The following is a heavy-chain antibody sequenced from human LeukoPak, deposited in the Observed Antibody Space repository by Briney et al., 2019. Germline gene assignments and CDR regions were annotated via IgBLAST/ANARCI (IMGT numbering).Heavy chain of an antibody. Sequence: GGSLRLSCAASGFTFSSYEMNWVRQAPGKGLEWVSYISSSGSTIYYADSVKGRFTISRDNAKNSLYLQMNSLRAEDTAVYYCANYYYGSGSYDYWGQGTLVTVSS. V-gene: IGHV3-48*03. D-gene: IGHD3-10*01. CDR1: GFTFSSYE. CDR3: ANYYYGSGSYDY. CDR2: ISSSGSTI. J-gene: IGHJ4*02.